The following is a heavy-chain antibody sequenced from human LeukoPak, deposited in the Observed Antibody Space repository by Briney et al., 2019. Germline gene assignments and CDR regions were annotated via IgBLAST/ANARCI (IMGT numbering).Heavy chain of an antibody. Sequence: GGSLRLSCVVSGITFSDYYMSWIRQAPGKGLEWVSYISSGGITIYYADSVKGRFTISRDNAKNSLYLQMNSLRAEDTAVYYCARRHMTTVSNFDYWGQGTLVTVSS. CDR3: ARRHMTTVSNFDY. CDR1: GITFSDYY. V-gene: IGHV3-11*01. J-gene: IGHJ4*02. D-gene: IGHD4-17*01. CDR2: ISSGGITI.